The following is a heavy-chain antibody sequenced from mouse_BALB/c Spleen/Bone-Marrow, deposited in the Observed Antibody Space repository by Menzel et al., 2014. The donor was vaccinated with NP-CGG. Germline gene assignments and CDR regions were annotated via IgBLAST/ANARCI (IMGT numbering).Heavy chain of an antibody. CDR3: ARWDDYGAWFAY. CDR1: GYTFTCYW. V-gene: IGHV1-87*01. D-gene: IGHD2-4*01. Sequence: QVQLQQSGAELARPGASVKLSCKASGYTFTCYWMQWVKQRPGQGLEWIGAIYPGDGDTRYTQKFRGKATLTTDKSSSTAYMQLSSLASEDSAVYYCARWDDYGAWFAYWGQGTLVTVSA. J-gene: IGHJ3*01. CDR2: IYPGDGDT.